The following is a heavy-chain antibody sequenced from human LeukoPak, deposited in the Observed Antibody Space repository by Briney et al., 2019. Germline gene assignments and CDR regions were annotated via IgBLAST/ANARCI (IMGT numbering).Heavy chain of an antibody. Sequence: SETLSLTCAVYGGSFSDYYWSWIRQPPGKGLEWLGEINHSGSTNYNPSLKSRVTISLDTSKNQFSLKLSSVTAADTAVYYCARGLGYFYGSGSRTGGYFDYWGQGTLVTVSS. J-gene: IGHJ4*02. V-gene: IGHV4-34*01. CDR2: INHSGST. CDR1: GGSFSDYY. D-gene: IGHD3-10*01. CDR3: ARGLGYFYGSGSRTGGYFDY.